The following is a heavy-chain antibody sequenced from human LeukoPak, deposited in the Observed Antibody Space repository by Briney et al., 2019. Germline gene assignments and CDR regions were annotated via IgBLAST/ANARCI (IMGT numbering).Heavy chain of an antibody. Sequence: SETLSLTCTVSGDSISSGTHYWGWIRQPPGRGLEWLATIYSTGTTFHNSSLKSRGTISVDTSKNEFSLKLNSMTAADTAVYYWGGPRGSGSWAFDCWGQGTLVTVSS. CDR2: IYSTGTT. CDR3: GGPRGSGSWAFDC. V-gene: IGHV4-39*01. CDR1: GDSISSGTHY. J-gene: IGHJ4*02. D-gene: IGHD3-10*01.